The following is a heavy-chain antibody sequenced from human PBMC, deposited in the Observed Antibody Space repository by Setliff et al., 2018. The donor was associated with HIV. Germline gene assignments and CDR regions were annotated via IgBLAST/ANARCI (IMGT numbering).Heavy chain of an antibody. CDR2: INTNTGNP. Sequence: ASVKVSCKASGYTFNNYAMNWVRQAPGQGLELMGWINTNTGNPTYAQGFTGRFVFSLDTSVSTAYLQISSLKAEDTAVYYCASNGFWSGYSTILDYWGQGTLVTVSS. D-gene: IGHD3-3*01. J-gene: IGHJ4*02. V-gene: IGHV7-4-1*02. CDR3: ASNGFWSGYSTILDY. CDR1: GYTFNNYA.